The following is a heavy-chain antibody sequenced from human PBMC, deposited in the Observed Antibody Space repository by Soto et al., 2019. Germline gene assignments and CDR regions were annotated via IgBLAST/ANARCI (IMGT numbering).Heavy chain of an antibody. Sequence: QVQLVQSGAEVKKPGASVKVSCKASGYTFTGYYMHWVRQAPGQGLEWMGWINPNSGGTNYAQKLHGWVTMTRDTSISTAYMELSRLRSDDTAVYYCARLSGQWDSGSYKGAFDIWGQGTMVTVSS. CDR1: GYTFTGYY. V-gene: IGHV1-2*04. CDR3: ARLSGQWDSGSYKGAFDI. J-gene: IGHJ3*02. CDR2: INPNSGGT. D-gene: IGHD1-26*01.